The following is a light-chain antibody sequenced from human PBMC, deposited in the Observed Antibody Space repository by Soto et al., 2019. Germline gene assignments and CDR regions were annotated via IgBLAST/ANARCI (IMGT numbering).Light chain of an antibody. CDR1: QSVSGNY. J-gene: IGKJ5*01. CDR2: DAS. CDR3: QQYGSSIT. Sequence: EIVMTQSPATLSVSPGERATLSCRASQSVSGNYLAWYQQKPGQAPRLLIYDASSRATGIPDRFSCSGSGTDFALTINRLEAEEFAVDYCQQYGSSITFGQGTRLEIK. V-gene: IGKV3-20*01.